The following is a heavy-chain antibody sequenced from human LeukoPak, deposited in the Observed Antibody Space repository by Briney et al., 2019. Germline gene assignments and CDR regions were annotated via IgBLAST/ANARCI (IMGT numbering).Heavy chain of an antibody. D-gene: IGHD6-13*01. V-gene: IGHV1-18*01. CDR1: GYTFTSYG. CDR3: ARDRVSGSSWPIYYYYYGMDV. CDR2: ISAYNGNT. J-gene: IGHJ6*02. Sequence: GASVKVSCKASGYTFTSYGISWVRQAPGQGLEWMGWISAYNGNTNYAQKLQGRVTMTTDTSTSTAYMELRSLRSDDTAVYYCARDRVSGSSWPIYYYYYGMDVWGQGTTVTVSS.